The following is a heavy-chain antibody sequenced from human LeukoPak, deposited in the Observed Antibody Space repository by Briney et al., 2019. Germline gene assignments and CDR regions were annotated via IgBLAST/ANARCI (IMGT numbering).Heavy chain of an antibody. CDR1: GESLSSGSNY. D-gene: IGHD3-22*01. CDR2: IYYSGST. Sequence: ASQTLSLTCTVSGESLSSGSNYWRCIRQPPGKGREWIGYIYYSGSTNYNPSLKSRVTISVDTSKNQFSLKLSSVTAADTAVYYCARVDTYYYDSSGYDDAFDIWGQGTMVTVSS. V-gene: IGHV4-61*01. CDR3: ARVDTYYYDSSGYDDAFDI. J-gene: IGHJ3*02.